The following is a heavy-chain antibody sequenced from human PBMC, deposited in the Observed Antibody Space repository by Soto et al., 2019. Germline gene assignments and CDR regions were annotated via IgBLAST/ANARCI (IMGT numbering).Heavy chain of an antibody. V-gene: IGHV1-3*01. J-gene: IGHJ4*01. CDR3: ARDGVLLWFGETPQGAPSPLHFDY. CDR1: GYTFTSYT. D-gene: IGHD3-10*01. CDR2: INAGNGNT. Sequence: QVQLVQSGAEVKKPGASVKVSCKASGYTFTSYTIHWVRQAPGQRLEWMGWINAGNGNTKYSQNFQGRVTITRDTAESTAYMELSSLRSEDTAVYYCARDGVLLWFGETPQGAPSPLHFDYWGHGTLVTVS.